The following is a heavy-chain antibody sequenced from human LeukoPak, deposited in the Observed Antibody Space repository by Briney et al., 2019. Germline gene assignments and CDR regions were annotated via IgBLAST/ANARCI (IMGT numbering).Heavy chain of an antibody. V-gene: IGHV3-30*02. CDR1: GYTFSSYG. CDR3: AKNRGSPRNYMDV. CDR2: VRYDETNK. D-gene: IGHD7-27*01. Sequence: GGSLRLSCAASGYTFSSYGMHWVRQAPGKGLEWVAFVRYDETNKHYADSVKGRFTISRDNSKKTLFLQMSSLRAEDTAVYYCAKNRGSPRNYMDVWGKGTTVTVSS. J-gene: IGHJ6*03.